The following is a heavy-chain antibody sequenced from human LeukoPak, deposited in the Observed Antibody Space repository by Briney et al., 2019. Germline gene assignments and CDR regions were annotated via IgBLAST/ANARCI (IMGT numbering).Heavy chain of an antibody. CDR3: ARGRGSTSRY. CDR1: GYTFTSYG. Sequence: GASVKVSCKASGYTFTSYGITGVRQAPGQGVEWMGWISTYNGNTNYAQNLQGRVPMTTAPSTSTAYMELRSLRSDDPAVSYCARGRGSTSRYWGQGTLVTVSS. CDR2: ISTYNGNT. V-gene: IGHV1-18*01. J-gene: IGHJ4*02. D-gene: IGHD5-12*01.